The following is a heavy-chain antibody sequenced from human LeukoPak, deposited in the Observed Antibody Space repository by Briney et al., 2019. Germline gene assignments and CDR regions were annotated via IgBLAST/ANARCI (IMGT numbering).Heavy chain of an antibody. CDR1: GGSISSYY. CDR2: IYYSGST. V-gene: IGHV4-59*08. CDR3: ARRSYGSGSTWAFDI. Sequence: SETLSLTCTVSGGSISSYYWSWIRQPPGKGLEWIGYIYYSGSTNYNPSLKSRVTISVDTSKNQFSLKLSSVTAAGTAVYYSARRSYGSGSTWAFDIWGQGTMVTVSS. D-gene: IGHD3-10*01. J-gene: IGHJ3*02.